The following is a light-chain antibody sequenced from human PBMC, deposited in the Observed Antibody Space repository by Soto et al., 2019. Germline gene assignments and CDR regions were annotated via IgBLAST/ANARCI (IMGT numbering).Light chain of an antibody. CDR3: SSFTNYNTWV. CDR1: NSDVGGYDY. Sequence: QSALTQPAFVSGSPGQSINIYCTGTNSDVGGYDYVSWYKQYPGQAPKVIIYEVTYRPSGVSARFSGSKSGTTASLTISDLQTEDEADYYCSSFTNYNTWVFGGGTKVAVL. J-gene: IGLJ3*02. CDR2: EVT. V-gene: IGLV2-14*01.